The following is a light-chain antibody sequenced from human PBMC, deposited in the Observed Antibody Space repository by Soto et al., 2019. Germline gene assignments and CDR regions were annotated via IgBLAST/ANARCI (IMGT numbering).Light chain of an antibody. CDR1: QSISSN. J-gene: IGKJ1*01. Sequence: EIVMTQSPATLSVSPGERATLSCRASQSISSNLAWYQQKPGQAPRLLIYGASTRATGIPARFSGSGSGTEFTLTISSLQSEDFAVYYCQQYSNWPYWTVGQGTKVDIK. CDR2: GAS. CDR3: QQYSNWPYWT. V-gene: IGKV3-15*01.